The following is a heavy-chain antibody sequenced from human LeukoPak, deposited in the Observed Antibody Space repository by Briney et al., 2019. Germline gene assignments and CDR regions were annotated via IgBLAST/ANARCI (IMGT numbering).Heavy chain of an antibody. Sequence: GESLKISRKGSGYSFTIYWVGWVRQMPGKGLEWMGIIYPGDSDTRYSPSFQGQVTISADKSISTAYLQWSSLKASDTAMYYCARRAYSYAYGYWGQGTLVTVSS. V-gene: IGHV5-51*01. CDR3: ARRAYSYAYGY. J-gene: IGHJ4*02. CDR1: GYSFTIYW. CDR2: IYPGDSDT. D-gene: IGHD5-18*01.